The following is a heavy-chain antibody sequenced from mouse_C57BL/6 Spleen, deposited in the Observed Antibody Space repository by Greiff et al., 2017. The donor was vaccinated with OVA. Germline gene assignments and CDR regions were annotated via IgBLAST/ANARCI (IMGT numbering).Heavy chain of an antibody. V-gene: IGHV1-22*01. Sequence: EVKLQQSGPELVKPGASVKMSCKASGYTFTDYNMHWVKQSHGKSLEWIGYINPNNGGTSYNQKFKGKATLTVNKSSSTAYMELRSLTSEDSAVYYCARGIYYGSSYGYAMDYWGQGTSVTVSS. CDR2: INPNNGGT. CDR1: GYTFTDYN. CDR3: ARGIYYGSSYGYAMDY. D-gene: IGHD1-1*01. J-gene: IGHJ4*01.